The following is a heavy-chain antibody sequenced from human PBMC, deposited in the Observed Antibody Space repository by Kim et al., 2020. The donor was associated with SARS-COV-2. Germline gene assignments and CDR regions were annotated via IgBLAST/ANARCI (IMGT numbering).Heavy chain of an antibody. CDR2: IYYSGST. Sequence: SETLSLTCTVSGGSISSYYWSWIRQPPGKGLEWIGYIYYSGSTNYNPSLKSRVTISVDTSKNQFSLKLSSVTAADTAVYYCARAEYYDFWSGYDFSYGMDVWGQGTTVTVSS. D-gene: IGHD3-3*01. CDR1: GGSISSYY. CDR3: ARAEYYDFWSGYDFSYGMDV. J-gene: IGHJ6*02. V-gene: IGHV4-59*13.